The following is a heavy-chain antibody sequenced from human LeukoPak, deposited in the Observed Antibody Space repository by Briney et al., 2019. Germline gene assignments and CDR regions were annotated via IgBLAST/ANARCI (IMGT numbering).Heavy chain of an antibody. V-gene: IGHV3-23*01. CDR3: ATERTGYSSSSFDY. D-gene: IGHD6-13*01. CDR1: GFSFSSFS. CDR2: ISGSGGST. J-gene: IGHJ4*02. Sequence: GGSLRLSWAASGFSFSSFSMDWVRQAPGKGLVWVSAISGSGGSTYYADSVKGRFTISRDNSKNTLYLQMNSLRAEDTAVYYCATERTGYSSSSFDYWGQGTLVTVSS.